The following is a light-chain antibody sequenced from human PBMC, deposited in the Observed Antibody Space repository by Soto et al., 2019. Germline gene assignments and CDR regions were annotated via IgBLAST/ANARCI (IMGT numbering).Light chain of an antibody. Sequence: EILLTQSPGTLSSSPGERATLSCRASQSVSIKLAWYQQKPGQAPRLLIYDTSTRATGIPARFSGSGSGTEFTLTIRGLEPEDFAVYYCQQRYDWPITFGQGTRLEIK. CDR1: QSVSIK. V-gene: IGKV3-11*01. CDR3: QQRYDWPIT. CDR2: DTS. J-gene: IGKJ5*01.